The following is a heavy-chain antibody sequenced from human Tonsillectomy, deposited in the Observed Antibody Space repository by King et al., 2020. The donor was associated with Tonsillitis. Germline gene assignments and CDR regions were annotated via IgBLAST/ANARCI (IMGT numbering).Heavy chain of an antibody. V-gene: IGHV2-5*01. CDR2: IYWNDDK. CDR3: AHIRGYYYDMYYFDY. CDR1: GFSLSTTGVG. D-gene: IGHD3-22*01. Sequence: TLKESGPTLVNPAQTLTLTCTFSGFSLSTTGVGVGWIRQPPGKALEWLALIYWNDDKRYSPSLKSRLTITTDSSTNQVVLTLTNMDPVDTATYYCAHIRGYYYDMYYFDYWGQGTLVTVSS. J-gene: IGHJ4*02.